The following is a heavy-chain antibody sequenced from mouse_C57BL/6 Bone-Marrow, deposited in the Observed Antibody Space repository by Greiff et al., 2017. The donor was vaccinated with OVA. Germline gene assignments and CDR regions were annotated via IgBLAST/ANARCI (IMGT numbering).Heavy chain of an antibody. J-gene: IGHJ3*01. V-gene: IGHV1-74*01. Sequence: QVQLQQPGAELVKPGASVKVSCKASGYTFTSYWMHWVKQRPGQGLEWIGRIHPSDSDTNYNQKFKGKATLTVDKSSSTAYMQLSSLTSEDSAVSYCALEGSTYYGSTQAWFAYWGTGTLVTVSA. CDR2: IHPSDSDT. CDR3: ALEGSTYYGSTQAWFAY. D-gene: IGHD2-1*01. CDR1: GYTFTSYW.